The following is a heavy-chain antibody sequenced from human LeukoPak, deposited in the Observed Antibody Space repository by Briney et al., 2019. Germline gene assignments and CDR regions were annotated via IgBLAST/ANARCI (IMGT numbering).Heavy chain of an antibody. D-gene: IGHD5-12*01. Sequence: PGGSLRLSCTASGFTFGDYAMSWFRQAPGKGLEWVGFIRSKAYGGTTEYAASVKGRFTISRDDSKSIAYLQMNSLKTEDTAAYYCTRVRYSGYDLSDYWGQGTLVTVSS. CDR2: IRSKAYGGTT. CDR1: GFTFGDYA. V-gene: IGHV3-49*03. CDR3: TRVRYSGYDLSDY. J-gene: IGHJ4*02.